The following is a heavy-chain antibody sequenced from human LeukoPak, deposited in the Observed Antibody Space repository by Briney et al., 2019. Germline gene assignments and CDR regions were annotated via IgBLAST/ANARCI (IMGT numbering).Heavy chain of an antibody. V-gene: IGHV4-59*01. CDR2: LYYSRNT. CDR3: VRDLWGAGGTQY. J-gene: IGHJ4*02. D-gene: IGHD2-15*01. CDR1: GGSIGDYY. Sequence: SETLSLTCTVSGGSIGDYYWSWIRQPPGKGLEWIGYLYYSRNTNYSPPLKSRVTISAATSKTQVYLKLRSVTAADTAVYYCVRDLWGAGGTQYWGQGILVTVSS.